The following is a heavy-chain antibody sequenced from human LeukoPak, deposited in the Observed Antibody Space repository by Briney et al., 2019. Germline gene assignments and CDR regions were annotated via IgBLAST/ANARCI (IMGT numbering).Heavy chain of an antibody. CDR3: ARAYGAFDY. J-gene: IGHJ4*02. V-gene: IGHV4-38-2*02. CDR2: IYHSGST. D-gene: IGHD4-17*01. Sequence: SETLSLTCTVSGYSISSGYYWGWIRQPPGKGLEWIGSIYHSGSTYYNPSLKSRVTISVVKSKNQFSLKLSSVTAADTAVYYCARAYGAFDYWGQGTLVTVSS. CDR1: GYSISSGYY.